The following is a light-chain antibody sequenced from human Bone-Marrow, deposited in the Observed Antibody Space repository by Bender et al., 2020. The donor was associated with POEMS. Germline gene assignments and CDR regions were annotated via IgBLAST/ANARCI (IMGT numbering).Light chain of an antibody. CDR1: SSNIGGNA. Sequence: QSVLTQPPSASGTPGQRVTISCSGSSSNIGGNAVNWWQQLPGTAPKLLIYGNDQRPSGVPDRFSGSKSGTSASLAISGLQSEDEADYYCCLYVGGNTYVFGTGTTVTVL. J-gene: IGLJ1*01. V-gene: IGLV1-44*01. CDR2: GND. CDR3: CLYVGGNTYV.